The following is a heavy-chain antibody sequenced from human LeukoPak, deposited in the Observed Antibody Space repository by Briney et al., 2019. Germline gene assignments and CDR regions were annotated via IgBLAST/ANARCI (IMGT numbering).Heavy chain of an antibody. CDR2: IYHSGST. J-gene: IGHJ4*02. CDR3: ARHSGMAAGDY. CDR1: GYSISSGYY. Sequence: SETLSLTCAVSGYSISSGYYWDWIRQPPGKGLEWIGTIYHSGSTYYNPSLRSRVTISVDTSKNQFSLKLSSVTAADTAVYYCARHSGMAAGDYWGQGTLVTVSS. D-gene: IGHD6-13*01. V-gene: IGHV4-38-2*01.